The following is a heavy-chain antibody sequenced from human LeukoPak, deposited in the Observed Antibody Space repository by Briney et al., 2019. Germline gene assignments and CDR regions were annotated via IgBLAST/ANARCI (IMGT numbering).Heavy chain of an antibody. D-gene: IGHD3-22*01. CDR2: INPNSGGT. Sequence: ASVKVSCKASGYTFTGYYMHWVRQAPGQGLEWMGWINPNSGGTNYAQKFQGRVTMTRDTSISTAYMELSRLRSDDTAVYYCARWNYYDSSGYYGGGYYFDYWGQGTLVTVSS. V-gene: IGHV1-2*02. J-gene: IGHJ4*02. CDR3: ARWNYYDSSGYYGGGYYFDY. CDR1: GYTFTGYY.